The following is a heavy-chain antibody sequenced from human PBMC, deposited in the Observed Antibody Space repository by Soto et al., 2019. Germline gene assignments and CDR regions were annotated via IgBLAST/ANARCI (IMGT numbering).Heavy chain of an antibody. CDR1: GYTFTSYG. V-gene: IGHV1-18*01. CDR2: INGYTGNT. CDR3: ARSWVTGKGGIDV. D-gene: IGHD3-16*01. Sequence: ASVKVSCKASGYTFTSYGLGWVRQAPGQGLEWMGWINGYTGNTNYAQKFQGRVTMTTDTSTNTAYLDLWTPISDDTAVYYCARSWVTGKGGIDVWGQGTTVTVSS. J-gene: IGHJ6*02.